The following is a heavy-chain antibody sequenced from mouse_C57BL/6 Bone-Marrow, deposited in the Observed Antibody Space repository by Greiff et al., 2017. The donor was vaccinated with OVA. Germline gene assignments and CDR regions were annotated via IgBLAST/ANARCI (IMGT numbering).Heavy chain of an antibody. Sequence: EVMLVESGAELVRPGASVKLSCTASGFNITDDYMHWVKQRPEQGLEWIGWIDPENGDTDYASKFQGKATITADPSSNTAYLQLSSLTSEDAAVYYCAYYGNMDYWGQGTTVTVSS. V-gene: IGHV14-4*01. CDR3: AYYGNMDY. J-gene: IGHJ4*01. D-gene: IGHD2-1*01. CDR2: IDPENGDT. CDR1: GFNITDDY.